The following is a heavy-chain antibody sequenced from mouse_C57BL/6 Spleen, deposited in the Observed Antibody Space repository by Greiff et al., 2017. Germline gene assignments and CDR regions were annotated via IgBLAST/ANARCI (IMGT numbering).Heavy chain of an antibody. CDR1: GYTFTDYN. J-gene: IGHJ1*03. CDR3: ARDYYGSSYFDV. CDR2: INPNNGGT. Sequence: EVQGVESGPELVKPGASVKMSCKASGYTFTDYNMHWVKQSHGKSLEWIGYINPNNGGTSYNQKFKGKATLTVNKSSSTAYMELRSLTSEDSAVYYCARDYYGSSYFDVWGTGTTVTVSS. D-gene: IGHD1-1*01. V-gene: IGHV1-22*01.